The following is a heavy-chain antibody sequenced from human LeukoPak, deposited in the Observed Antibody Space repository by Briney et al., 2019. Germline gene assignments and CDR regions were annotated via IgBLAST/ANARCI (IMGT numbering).Heavy chain of an antibody. J-gene: IGHJ6*03. Sequence: SETPSLTCAVYGGSFSGYYWSWIRQPPGKGLEWIGEINHSGSTNYNPSLKSRVTISVDTSKNQFSLKLSSVTAADTAVYYCAREKENSGGTHYYYYMDVGGKGTTVTISS. D-gene: IGHD2-15*01. CDR2: INHSGST. CDR3: AREKENSGGTHYYYYMDV. CDR1: GGSFSGYY. V-gene: IGHV4-34*01.